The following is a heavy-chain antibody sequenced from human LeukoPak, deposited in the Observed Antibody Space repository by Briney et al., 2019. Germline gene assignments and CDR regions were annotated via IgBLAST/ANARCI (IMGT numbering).Heavy chain of an antibody. V-gene: IGHV3-23*01. Sequence: GGSLRLSCAASGFTVSSNYMSWVRQAPGKGLEWVSAISGGGGSTYYADSVKGRFTISRDNSKNTLFLQMSSLRAEDTAVYYCAKDRYCGGGTCYWSYFDYWGQGTLVTVSS. CDR2: ISGGGGST. CDR3: AKDRYCGGGTCYWSYFDY. D-gene: IGHD2-15*01. CDR1: GFTVSSNY. J-gene: IGHJ4*02.